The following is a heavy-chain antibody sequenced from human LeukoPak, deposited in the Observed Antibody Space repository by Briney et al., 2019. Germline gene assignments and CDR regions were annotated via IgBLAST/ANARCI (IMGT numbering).Heavy chain of an antibody. CDR1: GYTFTSYG. D-gene: IGHD3-3*01. CDR3: ARALSLWSGYYGPYYYMDV. Sequence: ASVKVSCKASGYTFTSYGISWVRQAPGQGLEWMGWISAYNGNTNYAQKLQGRVTITRNTSISTAYMELSSLRAEDTAVYYCARALSLWSGYYGPYYYMDVWGKGTTVTVSS. J-gene: IGHJ6*03. CDR2: ISAYNGNT. V-gene: IGHV1-18*01.